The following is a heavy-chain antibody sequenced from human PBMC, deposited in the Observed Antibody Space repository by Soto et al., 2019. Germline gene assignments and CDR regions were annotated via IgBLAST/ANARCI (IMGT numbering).Heavy chain of an antibody. CDR2: IHPSGGGA. Sequence: SVKVSCKASEDTFTTYYLHWGRQAPGQGLEWMGMIHPSGGGAIYAQKFLGRLTLTRDTSTSTVFMELSSLRSDDTAVYYCARGGHITVVTASFDYWG. V-gene: IGHV1-46*03. D-gene: IGHD2-21*02. J-gene: IGHJ4*01. CDR1: EDTFTTYY. CDR3: ARGGHITVVTASFDY.